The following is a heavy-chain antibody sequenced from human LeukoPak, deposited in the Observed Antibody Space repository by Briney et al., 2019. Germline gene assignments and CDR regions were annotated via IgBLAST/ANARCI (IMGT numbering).Heavy chain of an antibody. D-gene: IGHD3-10*01. CDR1: GFTFSSYS. V-gene: IGHV3-21*01. CDR3: ARGLWFGESLAYFDY. Sequence: GGSLRLSCAVSGFTFSSYSMNWVRQAPGKGLEWVSSISSSSSYIYYADSVKGRFTISRDNAKNSLYLQMSSLRAEDTAVYYCARGLWFGESLAYFDYWGQGTLVTVSS. J-gene: IGHJ4*02. CDR2: ISSSSSYI.